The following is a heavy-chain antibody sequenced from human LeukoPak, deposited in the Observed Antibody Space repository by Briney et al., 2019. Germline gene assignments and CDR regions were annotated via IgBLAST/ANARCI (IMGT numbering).Heavy chain of an antibody. CDR3: ARDLGRIAAAGTFWFDP. J-gene: IGHJ5*02. Sequence: GGSLRLSYAASGFTFSSYSMNWVRQAPGKGLEWVSSISSSSYIYYADSVKGRFTISRDNAKNSLYLQMNSLRAEDTAVYYCARDLGRIAAAGTFWFDPWGQGTLVTVSS. CDR1: GFTFSSYS. CDR2: ISSSSYI. D-gene: IGHD6-13*01. V-gene: IGHV3-21*01.